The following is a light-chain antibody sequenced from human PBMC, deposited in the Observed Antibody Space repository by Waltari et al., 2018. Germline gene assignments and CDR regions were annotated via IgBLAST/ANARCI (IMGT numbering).Light chain of an antibody. CDR3: SSYTSSSTWV. CDR1: SSDVGGYNS. V-gene: IGLV2-14*01. J-gene: IGLJ3*02. Sequence: QSALTQPASVSGSPGQSITISCTGTSSDVGGYNSVPWYQQHPGKAPKLMIYEVSNRPSGVSNRFSGSKSGNTASLTISGLQAEDEAHYYCSSYTSSSTWVFGGGTKVTVL. CDR2: EVS.